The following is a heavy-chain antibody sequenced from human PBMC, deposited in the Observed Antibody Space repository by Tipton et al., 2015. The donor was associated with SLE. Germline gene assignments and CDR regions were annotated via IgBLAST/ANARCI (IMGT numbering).Heavy chain of an antibody. J-gene: IGHJ5*02. D-gene: IGHD1-1*01. CDR1: GYSFTSYW. V-gene: IGHV5-51*01. CDR2: ICPGDSDT. Sequence: VQLVQSGAEVKKPGESLKISCKGSGYSFTSYWIGWVRQMPGKGLEWMGSICPGDSDTRYSPSFQGQVTISADKSISTAYLQWSSLKAADTAIYYCARFSVPLLEHNWFDPWGQGTLVTVSS. CDR3: ARFSVPLLEHNWFDP.